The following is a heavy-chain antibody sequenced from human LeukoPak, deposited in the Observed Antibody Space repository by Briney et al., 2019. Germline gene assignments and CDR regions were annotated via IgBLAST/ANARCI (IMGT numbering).Heavy chain of an antibody. CDR1: GFTFSSYS. CDR3: ARGGMATIRNAFDI. CDR2: ISSSSSYI. Sequence: GGSLRISCAASGFTFSSYSMNWVRQAPGKGLEWVSSISSSSSYIYYADSVKGRFTISRDNAKNSLYLQMNSLRAEDTAVYYCARGGMATIRNAFDIWGQGTMVTVSS. D-gene: IGHD5-24*01. V-gene: IGHV3-21*01. J-gene: IGHJ3*02.